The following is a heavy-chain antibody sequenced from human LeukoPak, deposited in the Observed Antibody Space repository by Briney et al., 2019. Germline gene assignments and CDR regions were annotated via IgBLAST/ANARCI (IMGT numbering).Heavy chain of an antibody. V-gene: IGHV3-48*03. Sequence: GGSLRLSCAASGFTFSVYGMNWVRQAPGKGLEWISYISSSGSIIYYADSVKGRFTISRDNAKNSLFLQMNSLRVEDTAVYYCAEGYSSSPLWGQGTTVTVSS. D-gene: IGHD6-13*01. CDR1: GFTFSVYG. CDR2: ISSSGSII. J-gene: IGHJ6*02. CDR3: AEGYSSSPL.